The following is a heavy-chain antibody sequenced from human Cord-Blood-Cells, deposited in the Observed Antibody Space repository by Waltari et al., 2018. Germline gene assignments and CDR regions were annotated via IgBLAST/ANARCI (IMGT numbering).Heavy chain of an antibody. J-gene: IGHJ3*02. Sequence: QLQLQESGPGLVKPSETLSLTCTVSGGSLSSSSYSWGWIRQPPGKGLEWIGSIYYSGSTYYNPSLKSRVTISVDTSKNQFSLKLSSVTAADTAVYYCARLVAVAGLGPLDAFDIWGQGTMVTISS. V-gene: IGHV4-39*01. CDR3: ARLVAVAGLGPLDAFDI. CDR2: IYYSGST. CDR1: GGSLSSSSYS. D-gene: IGHD6-19*01.